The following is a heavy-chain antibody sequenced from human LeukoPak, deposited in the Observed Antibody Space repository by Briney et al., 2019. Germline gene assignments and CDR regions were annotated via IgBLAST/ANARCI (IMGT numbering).Heavy chain of an antibody. CDR2: INYSGST. J-gene: IGHJ3*02. CDR1: GGSISSSSDY. D-gene: IGHD2-21*01. V-gene: IGHV4-39*01. CDR3: ASFAVACIANNDAFDI. Sequence: PETLSLTCAVSGGSISSSSDYWGWTRHPPGKGLEWTVSINYSGSTYDNPSLKSRSTISENTTKNQFSLKLSSVTAADTAVYYCASFAVACIANNDAFDIWGQGTMLTVPS.